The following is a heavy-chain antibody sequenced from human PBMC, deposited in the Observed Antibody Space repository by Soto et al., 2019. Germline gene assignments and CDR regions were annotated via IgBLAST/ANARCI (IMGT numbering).Heavy chain of an antibody. V-gene: IGHV3-9*01. Sequence: EVQLVESGGGLVQPGRSLRLSCEASGFTFDDYAMHWVRQVSGKGPEWVSGIRWNSGSRGYAESVRGRFTISIDNPKNSVYLQMNSLRAEATALYYSAIRMRVLESLRTAVTTFGGHFHFCGQSTMLTVSS. CDR1: GFTFDDYA. D-gene: IGHD4-17*01. CDR2: IRWNSGSR. CDR3: AIRMRVLESLRTAVTTFGGHFHF. J-gene: IGHJ3*01.